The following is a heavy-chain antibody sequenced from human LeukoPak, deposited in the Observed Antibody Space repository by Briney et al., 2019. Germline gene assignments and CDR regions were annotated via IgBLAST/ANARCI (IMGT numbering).Heavy chain of an antibody. CDR1: GYSFSSYW. D-gene: IGHD2-2*01. CDR2: IYPDDSDT. Sequence: GESLKISCKGSGYSFSSYWIARLRQLPGKGREWMVIIYPDDSDTRYSPAFQGHGTISADKSITNAYLQWSGLKASDAAVYYCARLSSTSQPFDPWGQGPLVTVSS. V-gene: IGHV5-51*01. J-gene: IGHJ5*02. CDR3: ARLSSTSQPFDP.